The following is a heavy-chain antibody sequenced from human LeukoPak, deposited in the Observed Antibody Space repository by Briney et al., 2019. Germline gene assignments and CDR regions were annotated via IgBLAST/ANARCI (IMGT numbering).Heavy chain of an antibody. J-gene: IGHJ4*02. CDR1: GFTFSDYY. D-gene: IGHD3-22*01. Sequence: GGSLRLSCAASGFTFSDYYMSWIRQAPGKGLEWVSYISSSGSTIYYADSVKGRFTISRDNAKNSLYLQMNSLRAEDTAVYYCAKDIGYYYDSSGYWPVDYWGQGTLVTVSS. V-gene: IGHV3-11*04. CDR2: ISSSGSTI. CDR3: AKDIGYYYDSSGYWPVDY.